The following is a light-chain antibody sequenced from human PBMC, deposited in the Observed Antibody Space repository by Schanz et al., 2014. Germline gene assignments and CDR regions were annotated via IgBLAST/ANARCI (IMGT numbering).Light chain of an antibody. J-gene: IGKJ4*01. Sequence: EIVLTQSPGTLSLSPGDRATLSCRASQSITRNYLAWFQQKPGQAPRLLIFGASSRATGIPARFSGSGSGTDLTLTISSLEPEDFAVYYCQQRSKWPLTFGGGTKVEIK. CDR1: QSITRNY. CDR3: QQRSKWPLT. CDR2: GAS. V-gene: IGKV3D-20*02.